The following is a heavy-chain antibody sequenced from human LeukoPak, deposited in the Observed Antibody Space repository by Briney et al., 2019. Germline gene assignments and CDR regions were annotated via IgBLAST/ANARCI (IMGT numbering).Heavy chain of an antibody. V-gene: IGHV3-30*02. CDR1: GFTFSSYG. D-gene: IGHD1-26*01. Sequence: GGSLRLSCAASGFTFSSYGMHWVRQAPGKGLEWVAVIWYDGSKKYYADSVKGRFTISRDNSKNTLYLQMNSLRAEDTAVYYCAKDSSGSYTSAFDIWGQGTMVTVSS. CDR3: AKDSSGSYTSAFDI. J-gene: IGHJ3*02. CDR2: IWYDGSKK.